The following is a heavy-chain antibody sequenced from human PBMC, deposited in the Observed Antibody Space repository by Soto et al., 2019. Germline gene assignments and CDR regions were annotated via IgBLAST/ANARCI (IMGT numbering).Heavy chain of an antibody. CDR2: ISESGDST. V-gene: IGHV3-23*01. D-gene: IGHD3-10*01. CDR1: GVTFTSYA. CDR3: AKGSFGFDY. Sequence: EVQLLESGGGLVQPGGSLRLSCAASGVTFTSYAMTWVRQVPGEGLQWVSSISESGDSTYYADSVKGRFTTSRDNSKNTLYLQMNSLRAEDTAIYYCAKGSFGFDYWGQGTLVTVSS. J-gene: IGHJ4*02.